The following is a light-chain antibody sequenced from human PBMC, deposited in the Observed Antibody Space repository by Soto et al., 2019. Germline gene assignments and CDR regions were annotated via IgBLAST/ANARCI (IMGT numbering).Light chain of an antibody. J-gene: IGKJ2*01. Sequence: DIQMTQSPSSLSASVGDRVTITCRASQSISSYLNWYQQKPGKAPKLLIYAASSLQSGVPSRFSVSGSGTDITLTISSLKHEDFATYYCKESYSTPPSFGQGTKLEIK. V-gene: IGKV1-39*01. CDR1: QSISSY. CDR3: KESYSTPPS. CDR2: AAS.